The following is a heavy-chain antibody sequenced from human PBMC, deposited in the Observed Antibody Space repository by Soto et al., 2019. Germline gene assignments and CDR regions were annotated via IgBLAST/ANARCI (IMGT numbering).Heavy chain of an antibody. V-gene: IGHV2-5*02. Sequence: QITLKESGPTLVKPTQTLTLTCSFSGFSLSTNGVSVGWIRQPPGKAPEWLALIYWGDDKRYSPSLESRLTITTDTSKNQLALTMTNLAPLDTATYYCAYSHNYFSGGNCYLYWGQGTLVTVSS. CDR2: IYWGDDK. CDR1: GFSLSTNGVS. J-gene: IGHJ4*02. CDR3: AYSHNYFSGGNCYLY. D-gene: IGHD2-15*01.